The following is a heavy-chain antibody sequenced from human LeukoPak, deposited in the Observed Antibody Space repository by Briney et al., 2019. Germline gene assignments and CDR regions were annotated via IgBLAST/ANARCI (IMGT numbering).Heavy chain of an antibody. Sequence: SETLSLTCTVSGGSISSGDYYWSWIRQPPGKGLEWIGYIYYSGSTYYNPSLKSRVTISVDTSKNQFSLKLSSVTAAYTSVYYCANWDDAFDIWGKGKMVTVSS. CDR3: ANWDDAFDI. D-gene: IGHD7-27*01. J-gene: IGHJ3*02. CDR2: IYYSGST. V-gene: IGHV4-30-4*08. CDR1: GGSISSGDYY.